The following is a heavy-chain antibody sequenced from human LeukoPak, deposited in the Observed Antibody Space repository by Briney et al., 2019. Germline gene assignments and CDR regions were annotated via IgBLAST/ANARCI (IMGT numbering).Heavy chain of an antibody. CDR1: GGSISSYS. Sequence: SETLSLTCTVSGGSISSYSWGWIRQPPGKGLVWIGFISYSVTTDYNPSLKSRVTISVDTSKNEFSLKLSSVTAADTAVYYCARGAVPSDYWGQGTLVTVSS. J-gene: IGHJ4*02. CDR3: ARGAVPSDY. CDR2: ISYSVTT. D-gene: IGHD6-19*01. V-gene: IGHV4-59*12.